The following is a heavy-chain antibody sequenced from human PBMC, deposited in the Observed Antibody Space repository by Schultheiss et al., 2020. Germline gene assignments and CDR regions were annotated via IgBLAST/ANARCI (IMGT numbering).Heavy chain of an antibody. CDR3: AREIPGSSSWTGGNYYYGMDV. V-gene: IGHV3-53*01. CDR2: IYSGGST. CDR1: GFTVSSNY. J-gene: IGHJ6*02. D-gene: IGHD6-13*01. Sequence: GGSLRLSCAASGFTVSSNYMSWVRQAPGKGLEWVSVIYSGGSTYYADSVKGRFTISRDNSKNTLYLQMNSLRAEDTAVYYCAREIPGSSSWTGGNYYYGMDVWGQGTTVTVSS.